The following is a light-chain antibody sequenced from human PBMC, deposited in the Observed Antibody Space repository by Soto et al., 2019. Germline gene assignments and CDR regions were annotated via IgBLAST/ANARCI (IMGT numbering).Light chain of an antibody. V-gene: IGKV1-5*01. J-gene: IGKJ5*01. CDR1: QSISSW. Sequence: DIQMTQSPSTLSASVGDRVTITCRASQSISSWLAWYQQKPGKAPKLLIYAASTLQSGVPSRFSGSGSGTEFTLTISSLQPEDFATYYCQQLNSYLGITFGQGTRLEIK. CDR3: QQLNSYLGIT. CDR2: AAS.